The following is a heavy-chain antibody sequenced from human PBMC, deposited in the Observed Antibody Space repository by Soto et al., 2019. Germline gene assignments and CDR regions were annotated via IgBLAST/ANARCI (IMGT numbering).Heavy chain of an antibody. V-gene: IGHV3-23*01. D-gene: IGHD4-17*01. J-gene: IGHJ6*02. Sequence: GGSLRLSCAASGFTFSSYAMSWVRQAPGKGLEWVSAISGSGGSTYYADSVKGRFTISRDNSKNTLYLQMNSLRAEDTAVYYCAKDRMEYGDYFPGLYYYYYGMDVWGQGTTVTVSS. CDR2: ISGSGGST. CDR1: GFTFSSYA. CDR3: AKDRMEYGDYFPGLYYYYYGMDV.